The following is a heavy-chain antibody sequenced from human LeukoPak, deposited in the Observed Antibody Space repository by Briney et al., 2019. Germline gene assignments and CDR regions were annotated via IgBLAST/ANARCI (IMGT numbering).Heavy chain of an antibody. CDR2: IIPIFGTA. Sequence: ASVKVSCKASGGTFSSYASSWVRQAPGQGLEWMGGIIPIFGTANYAQKFQGRVTITADESTSTAYMELSSLRSEDTAVYYCASDSGLLRSSYYGMDVWGQGTTVTVSS. J-gene: IGHJ6*02. CDR1: GGTFSSYA. CDR3: ASDSGLLRSSYYGMDV. V-gene: IGHV1-69*13. D-gene: IGHD1-14*01.